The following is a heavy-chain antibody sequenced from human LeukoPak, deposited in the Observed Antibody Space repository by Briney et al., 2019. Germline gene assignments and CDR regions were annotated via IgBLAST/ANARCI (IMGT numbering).Heavy chain of an antibody. Sequence: PSETLSLTCAVYGGSFSGYYWSWIRQPPGKGLEWIGEINHSGSTNYNPSLKSRVTISVDTSKNQFALKLSSVTAADTAVYYCASSTVKYYYYYYMDVWGKGTTVTASS. CDR3: ASSTVKYYYYYYMDV. D-gene: IGHD4-17*01. CDR1: GGSFSGYY. J-gene: IGHJ6*03. V-gene: IGHV4-34*01. CDR2: INHSGST.